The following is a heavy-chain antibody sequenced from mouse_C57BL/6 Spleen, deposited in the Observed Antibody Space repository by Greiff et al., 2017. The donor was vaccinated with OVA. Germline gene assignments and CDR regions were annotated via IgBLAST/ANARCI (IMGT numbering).Heavy chain of an antibody. V-gene: IGHV1-82*01. CDR1: GYAFSSSW. CDR2: IYPGDGDT. CDR3: APYGSPGAWFAY. Sequence: QVQLKQSGPELVKPGASVKISCKASGYAFSSSWMNWVKQRPGKGLEWIGRIYPGDGDTNYNGKFKGKATLTADKSSSTAYMQLSSLTSEDSAVYFCAPYGSPGAWFAYWGQGTLVTVSA. J-gene: IGHJ3*01. D-gene: IGHD1-1*01.